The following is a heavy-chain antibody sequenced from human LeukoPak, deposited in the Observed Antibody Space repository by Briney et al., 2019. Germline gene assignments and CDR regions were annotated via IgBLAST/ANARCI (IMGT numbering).Heavy chain of an antibody. CDR3: ARAQSTSVPYYMDV. V-gene: IGHV4-31*03. CDR2: IYYSGST. Sequence: KSSETLSLTCTVSGGSISSGGYYWSWIRQHPGKGLEWIGYIYYSGSTYYNPSLKSRVTISVDTSKNQFSLKLSSVTAADTAVYYCARAQSTSVPYYMDVWGKGTTVTVSS. J-gene: IGHJ6*03. D-gene: IGHD2-2*01. CDR1: GGSISSGGYY.